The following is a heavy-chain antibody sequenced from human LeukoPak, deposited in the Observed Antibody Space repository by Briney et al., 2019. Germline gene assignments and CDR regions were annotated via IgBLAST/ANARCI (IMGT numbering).Heavy chain of an antibody. J-gene: IGHJ5*02. V-gene: IGHV1-24*01. CDR2: FPPEKGGT. CDR3: TTASCVGPSGDSTTWSAP. Sequence: GASVKVSCKVSGYRLSEVSMHWVRQAPGKGLEWVGGFPPEKGGTIHAPKFQGRVTMTEDTSTDTGYLELSSLKSEDTAMYYCTTASCVGPSGDSTTWSAPGGRGPLVTVSS. D-gene: IGHD3-10*01. CDR1: GYRLSEVS.